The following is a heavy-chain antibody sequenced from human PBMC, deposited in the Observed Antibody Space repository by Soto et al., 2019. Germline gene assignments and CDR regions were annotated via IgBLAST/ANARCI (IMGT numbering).Heavy chain of an antibody. D-gene: IGHD3-22*01. CDR1: GFTFSSYG. V-gene: IGHV3-30*18. CDR2: ISYDGSNK. Sequence: QVQLVESGGGVVQPGRSLRLSCAASGFTFSSYGLHWVRQAPGKGLEWAAVISYDGSNKYYADFVKGRFTISRDNSKNTLYLQMNSLRAEDTDVYYCAKSSMIVVVNPHGFDSWGQGTLVTVSS. J-gene: IGHJ4*02. CDR3: AKSSMIVVVNPHGFDS.